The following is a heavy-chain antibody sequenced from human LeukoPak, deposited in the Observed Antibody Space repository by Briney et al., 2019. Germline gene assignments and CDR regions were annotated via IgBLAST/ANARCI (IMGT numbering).Heavy chain of an antibody. CDR3: ARLEREAEYDFSRWVYYYYMDV. V-gene: IGHV1-8*02. Sequence: ASVKVSCKASGYTFTNYDVIWVRQATGQGLEWMGWVNPNSGNTGYAKKFQGRVTVTRNTAISTVYMELTSLTPGDTAVYYCARLEREAEYDFSRWVYYYYMDVWGKGTTVSVSS. J-gene: IGHJ6*03. CDR2: VNPNSGNT. D-gene: IGHD3-3*01. CDR1: GYTFTNYD.